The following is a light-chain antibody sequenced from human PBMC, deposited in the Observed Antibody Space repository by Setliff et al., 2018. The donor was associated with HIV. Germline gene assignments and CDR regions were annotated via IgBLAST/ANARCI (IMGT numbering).Light chain of an antibody. CDR3: QSYDSSLSEYV. V-gene: IGLV1-40*01. CDR2: SNT. J-gene: IGLJ1*01. Sequence: LGQPPSVSGAPGRRVTISCTGSSSNIGAGYDVHWYQQFPGTAPKLVIYSNTNRPSGVPDRFSGSKSGTSASLAITGLQGEDEADYYCQSYDSSLSEYVFGTGTKVTVL. CDR1: SSNIGAGYD.